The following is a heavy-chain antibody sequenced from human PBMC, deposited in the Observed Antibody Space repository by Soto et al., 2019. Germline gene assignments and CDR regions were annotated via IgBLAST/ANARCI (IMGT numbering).Heavy chain of an antibody. CDR2: TLPMFATA. V-gene: IGHV1-69*01. CDR1: GGSFSNYI. J-gene: IGHJ4*02. D-gene: IGHD6-19*01. Sequence: QVHLVQSGAEVKKPGSSVKVSCKASGGSFSNYIFAWVRQAPGQGLEWVGGTLPMFATAQYAQKLQGRVTITADESTSTVYMDLTSLTSDDTAVYYCARGLFGQQWLVGFDTWGQGTLVTVSS. CDR3: ARGLFGQQWLVGFDT.